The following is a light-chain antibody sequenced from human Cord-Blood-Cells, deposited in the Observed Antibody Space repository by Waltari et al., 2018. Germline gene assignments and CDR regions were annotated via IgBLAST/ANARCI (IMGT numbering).Light chain of an antibody. Sequence: AIRITQSPSSLPASTGDRVTITCRASQGISSYLAWYHQKTGKAPKLLIYAASTLQSGVPSRFSGSGSGTDFTLTISCLQSEDFATYYCQQYYSYPITFGQGTRLEIK. J-gene: IGKJ5*01. CDR2: AAS. CDR1: QGISSY. V-gene: IGKV1-8*01. CDR3: QQYYSYPIT.